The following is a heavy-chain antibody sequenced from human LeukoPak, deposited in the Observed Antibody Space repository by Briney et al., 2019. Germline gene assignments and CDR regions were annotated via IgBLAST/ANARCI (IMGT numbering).Heavy chain of an antibody. CDR2: INPSGGST. J-gene: IGHJ3*02. CDR1: GYTFASYY. Sequence: GASVKVSYKASGYTFASYYMHWVRQAPGQGLEWMGIINPSGGSTSYAQKFQGRVTMTRDMSTSTVYMELSSLRSEDTAVYYCARGGYWEIDAFDIWGQGTMVTVSS. V-gene: IGHV1-46*01. CDR3: ARGGYWEIDAFDI. D-gene: IGHD3-22*01.